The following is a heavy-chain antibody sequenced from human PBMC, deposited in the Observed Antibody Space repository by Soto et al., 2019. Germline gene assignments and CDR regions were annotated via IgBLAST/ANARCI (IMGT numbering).Heavy chain of an antibody. V-gene: IGHV1-2*02. CDR1: GYTFTGYY. J-gene: IGHJ3*02. CDR3: ATIAAAGTTDWQDAPRYAFDI. CDR2: INPNSGGT. D-gene: IGHD6-13*01. Sequence: ASVKVSCKASGYTFTGYYMHWVRQAPGQGLEWMGWINPNSGGTNYAQKFQGRVTMTRDTSISTAYMELSRLRSDDTAVYYCATIAAAGTTDWQDAPRYAFDIWGQGTMVTVSS.